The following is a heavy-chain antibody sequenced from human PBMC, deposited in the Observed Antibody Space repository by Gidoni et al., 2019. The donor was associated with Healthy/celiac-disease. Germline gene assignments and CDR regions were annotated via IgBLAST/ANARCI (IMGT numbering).Heavy chain of an antibody. CDR3: AAYSPYFYAFDI. Sequence: QVQLVQSGAEVKKPGAAVKVLCKAAGYTFTGYYMHWVRQAPGQGLEWMGWINPKSGGTNYAQKFQGWVTMTRDTSSSTAYMELGRLKSDDTAVYYCAAYSPYFYAFDIWGQGTMVTVSS. J-gene: IGHJ3*02. CDR1: GYTFTGYY. CDR2: INPKSGGT. V-gene: IGHV1-2*04. D-gene: IGHD3-16*01.